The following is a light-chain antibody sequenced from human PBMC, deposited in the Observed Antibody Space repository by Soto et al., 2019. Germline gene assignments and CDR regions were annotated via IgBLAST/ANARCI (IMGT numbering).Light chain of an antibody. J-gene: IGKJ4*01. CDR1: QAISSW. CDR3: QQADSLPLT. V-gene: IGKV1-12*01. Sequence: DIQLTQSPSSVSASVGDRVTITCRASQAISSWLAWYQQKPGKAPKLLIYDTSILQTGVPSRFSGSGSGTDFTLTISSLQPEDFATFYCQQADSLPLTFGGGTQVEIK. CDR2: DTS.